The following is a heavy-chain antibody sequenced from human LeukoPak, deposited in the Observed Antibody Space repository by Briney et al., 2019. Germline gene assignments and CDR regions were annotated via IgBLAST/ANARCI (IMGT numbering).Heavy chain of an antibody. CDR1: GGTFSSYA. V-gene: IGHV1-69*04. D-gene: IGHD2-2*01. CDR2: IIPIFGIA. CDR3: ASPLEDIVVVPAAHPEYYYYGMDV. Sequence: SVTVSCKASGGTFSSYAISWVRQAPGQGLEWMGRIIPIFGIANYAQKFQGRVTITADKSTSTAYMELSSLRSEDTAVYYCASPLEDIVVVPAAHPEYYYYGMDVWGQGTTVTVSS. J-gene: IGHJ6*02.